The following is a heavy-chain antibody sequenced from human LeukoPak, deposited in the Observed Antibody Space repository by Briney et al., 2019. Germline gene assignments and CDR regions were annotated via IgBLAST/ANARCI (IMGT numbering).Heavy chain of an antibody. Sequence: PGGSLRLSCAASGFTFSTYWMHWVRQAPGKGLVWVSRISSDGSITGYADSVKGRFTISRDNAKNTLYQQMNSLRAEDTAVYYCARHLNYYLDYWGQGTLVTVSS. J-gene: IGHJ4*02. CDR1: GFTFSTYW. CDR3: ARHLNYYLDY. D-gene: IGHD3-10*01. V-gene: IGHV3-74*01. CDR2: ISSDGSIT.